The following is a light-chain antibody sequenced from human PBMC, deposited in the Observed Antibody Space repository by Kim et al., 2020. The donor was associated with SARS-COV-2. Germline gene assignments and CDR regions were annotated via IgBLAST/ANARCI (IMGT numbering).Light chain of an antibody. CDR1: SSDVGGYNY. CDR2: DVS. Sequence: QSALTQPASVSGSPGQSITISCTGTSSDVGGYNYVSWYQQHPGKVPKLMIFDVSNRPSGVSNLFSGSKSGNTASLTISGLQAEDEADYYCSSYTSSSTLEVFGTGTKVTVL. CDR3: SSYTSSSTLEV. J-gene: IGLJ1*01. V-gene: IGLV2-14*03.